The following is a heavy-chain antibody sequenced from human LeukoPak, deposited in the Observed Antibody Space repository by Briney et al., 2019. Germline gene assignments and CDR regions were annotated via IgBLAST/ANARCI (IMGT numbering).Heavy chain of an antibody. CDR1: GFTFSDYY. CDR3: ARDGVTYSSSWDYYYYYYMDV. CDR2: ISSSGSTI. V-gene: IGHV3-11*04. Sequence: GGSLRLSCAASGFTFSDYYMSWIRQAPGKGLEWVSYISSSGSTIYYADSVKGRFTISRDNAKNSLYLQMNSLRAEDTAVYYCARDGVTYSSSWDYYYYYYMDVWGKGTTVTVSS. D-gene: IGHD6-13*01. J-gene: IGHJ6*03.